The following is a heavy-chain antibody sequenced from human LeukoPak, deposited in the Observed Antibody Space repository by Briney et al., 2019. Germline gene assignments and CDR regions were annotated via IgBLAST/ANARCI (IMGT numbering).Heavy chain of an antibody. CDR2: ISSDSSYI. CDR1: GFTFSSYS. Sequence: GGSLRLSCAASGFTFSSYSMNWFRQAPGKGLEWVSSISSDSSYIYYADAVHGRFTVSRDNAKYSLYLQMNSLRAEDTAVYYCVRGSYGAYDYWGQGSLVTVSS. J-gene: IGHJ4*02. V-gene: IGHV3-21*01. CDR3: VRGSYGAYDY. D-gene: IGHD4-17*01.